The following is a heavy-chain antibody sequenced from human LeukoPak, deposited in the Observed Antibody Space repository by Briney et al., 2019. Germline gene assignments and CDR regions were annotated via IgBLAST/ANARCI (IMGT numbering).Heavy chain of an antibody. Sequence: GESLKISCKGSGYSFTNYWIGWVRQMPGKGLEWMGIIYPGDSDTRYSPSFQGQVTILADKSISTAYLQWSSLKASDTAMYYCARLPLNYPRASPLGYWGQGTLVTVSS. CDR3: ARLPLNYPRASPLGY. CDR2: IYPGDSDT. V-gene: IGHV5-51*01. D-gene: IGHD1-7*01. CDR1: GYSFTNYW. J-gene: IGHJ4*02.